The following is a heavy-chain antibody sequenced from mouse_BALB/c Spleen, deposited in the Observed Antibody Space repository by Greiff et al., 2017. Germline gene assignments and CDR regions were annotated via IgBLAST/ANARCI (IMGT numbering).Heavy chain of an antibody. D-gene: IGHD1-1*01. V-gene: IGHV1-4*02. CDR2: INPSSGYT. CDR3: ARGGYYGSSPFAY. CDR1: GYTFTSYT. Sequence: VQLQQSAAELARPGASVKMSCKASGYTFTSYTMHWVKQRPGQGLEWIGYINPSSGYTEYNQKFKDKTTLTADKSSSTAYMQLSSLTSEDSAVYYCARGGYYGSSPFAYWGQGTLVTVSA. J-gene: IGHJ3*01.